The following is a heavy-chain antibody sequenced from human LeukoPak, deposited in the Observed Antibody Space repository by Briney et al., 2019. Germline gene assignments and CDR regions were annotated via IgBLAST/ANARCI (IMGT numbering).Heavy chain of an antibody. J-gene: IGHJ6*02. Sequence: SQTLSLTCAVSGGSISSGGYSWSWIRQPPGKGLEWIGYIYHSGSTYYNPSLKSRVTISVDRSKNQFSLKLSSVTAADTAVYYCARTSGGTDMDVWGQGTTVTVSS. V-gene: IGHV4-30-2*01. CDR2: IYHSGST. D-gene: IGHD3-10*01. CDR3: ARTSGGTDMDV. CDR1: GGSISSGGYS.